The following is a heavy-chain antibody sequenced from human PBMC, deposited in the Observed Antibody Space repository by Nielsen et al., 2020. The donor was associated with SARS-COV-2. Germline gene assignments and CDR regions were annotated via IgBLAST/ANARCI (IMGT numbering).Heavy chain of an antibody. J-gene: IGHJ2*01. V-gene: IGHV4-30-4*01. CDR2: IYYSGST. CDR3: ARDSEMATIPPNWYFDL. D-gene: IGHD5-24*01. CDR1: GSSISSGDYY. Sequence: SETLSLTCTVSGSSISSGDYYWSWIRQPPGKGLEWIGYIYYSGSTYYNPSLKSRVTISVDTSKNQFSLKLSSVTAADTAVYYCARDSEMATIPPNWYFDLWGRGTLVTVPS.